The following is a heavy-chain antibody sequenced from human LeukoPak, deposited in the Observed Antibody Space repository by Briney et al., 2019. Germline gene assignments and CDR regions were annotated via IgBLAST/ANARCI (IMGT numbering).Heavy chain of an antibody. CDR1: GFTFSSYA. J-gene: IGHJ4*02. Sequence: PGGSLRLSXAASGFTFSSYAMSWVRQTPGKGLEWVSATSGSGGSTYYADSVKGRFTISRDNSKNTLYLQMNSLRAEDTAVYYCAKDLVGHYGDDTARCWGQGTLVTVSS. D-gene: IGHD4-17*01. V-gene: IGHV3-23*01. CDR2: TSGSGGST. CDR3: AKDLVGHYGDDTARC.